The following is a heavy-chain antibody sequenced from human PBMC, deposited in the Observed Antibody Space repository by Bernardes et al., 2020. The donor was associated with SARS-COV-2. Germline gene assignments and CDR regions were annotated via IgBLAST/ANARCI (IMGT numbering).Heavy chain of an antibody. D-gene: IGHD6-13*01. CDR1: GDSISSGGYY. CDR2: IYSSGST. V-gene: IGHV4-61*02. CDR3: ARGPDSGTWYSGVDY. Sequence: SETLSLTCTVSGDSISSGGYYWSWLRQPAGKGLEWIGRIYSSGSTNYYPSLKSRVTISVDTSKNQFSLKLSSVTAADTAVYYCARGPDSGTWYSGVDYWGQGTLVTVSS. J-gene: IGHJ4*02.